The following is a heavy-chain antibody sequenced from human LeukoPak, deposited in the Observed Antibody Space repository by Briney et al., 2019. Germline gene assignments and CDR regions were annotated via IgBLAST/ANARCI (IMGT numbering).Heavy chain of an antibody. CDR3: ARGQADYGDYVLD. V-gene: IGHV3-48*03. D-gene: IGHD4-17*01. J-gene: IGHJ4*02. CDR2: ISSSGSTI. Sequence: GGSLRLSCAASGFTFSSYEMNWVRQAPGKGLEWVSYISSSGSTIYYPDSVKGRFTISRDNAKNSLYLQMNSLRAEDTAVYYCARGQADYGDYVLDWGQGTLVTVSS. CDR1: GFTFSSYE.